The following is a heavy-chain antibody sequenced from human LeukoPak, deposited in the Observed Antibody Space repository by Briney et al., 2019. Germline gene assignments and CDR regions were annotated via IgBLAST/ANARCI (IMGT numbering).Heavy chain of an antibody. Sequence: FTXXXXGXXXXMXXXXLXXMGIIYPGDSETRYSPSFQGQVTISADKSTSTAFLQWSSLKASDTAMYYCTRQTAAGRPDFWGQGTLVTVSS. CDR3: TRQTAAGRPDF. V-gene: IGHV5-51*01. CDR2: IYPGDSET. CDR1: FTXXX. D-gene: IGHD6-6*01. J-gene: IGHJ4*02.